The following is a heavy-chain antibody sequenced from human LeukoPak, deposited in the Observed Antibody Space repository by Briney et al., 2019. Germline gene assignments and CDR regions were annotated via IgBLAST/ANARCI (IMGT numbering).Heavy chain of an antibody. Sequence: RPGGSLRLSCAASGFTFDDYGMSWVRQAPGKGLEWVSGINWNGGSTGYADSVKGRFTISRDNAKNSLYLQMNSLRAEDTALYYCARDLANYYGSGSSPDYWGQGTLVTVSS. CDR1: GFTFDDYG. V-gene: IGHV3-20*04. J-gene: IGHJ4*02. CDR3: ARDLANYYGSGSSPDY. CDR2: INWNGGST. D-gene: IGHD3-10*01.